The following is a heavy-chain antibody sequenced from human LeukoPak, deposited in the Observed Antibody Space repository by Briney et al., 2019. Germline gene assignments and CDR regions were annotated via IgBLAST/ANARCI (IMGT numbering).Heavy chain of an antibody. CDR1: GFTFSSYA. V-gene: IGHV3-7*01. Sequence: GGSLRLSCAASGFTFSSYAMHWLRQAPGKGLEWVANIKQDGSEKYYVDSVKGRFTISRDNAKNSLYLQMNSLRAEDTAVYYCARDPGQHPGYWGQGTLVTVSS. CDR2: IKQDGSEK. D-gene: IGHD1-1*01. J-gene: IGHJ4*02. CDR3: ARDPGQHPGY.